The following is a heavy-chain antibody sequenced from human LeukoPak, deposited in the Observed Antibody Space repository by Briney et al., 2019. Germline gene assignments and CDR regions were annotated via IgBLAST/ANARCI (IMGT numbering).Heavy chain of an antibody. V-gene: IGHV3-11*01. J-gene: IGHJ6*02. Sequence: GGSLRLSCAASGFTVSSNYMSWIRQAPGKGLEWVSYISSSGSTIYYADSVKGRFTISRDNAKNSLYLQMNSLRAEDTAVYYCARATSRGYCRSTSCSNTAYYYYYGMDVWGQGTTVTVSS. CDR1: GFTVSSNY. D-gene: IGHD2-2*01. CDR2: ISSSGSTI. CDR3: ARATSRGYCRSTSCSNTAYYYYYGMDV.